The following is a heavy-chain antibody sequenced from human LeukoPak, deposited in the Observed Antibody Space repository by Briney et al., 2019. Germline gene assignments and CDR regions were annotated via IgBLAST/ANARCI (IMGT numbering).Heavy chain of an antibody. V-gene: IGHV3-30-3*01. J-gene: IGHJ4*02. CDR2: ISYDGSNK. D-gene: IGHD6-13*01. CDR3: ARDLYPSGIAAAALDY. CDR1: GFTFSSYA. Sequence: GRSLRLSCAASGFTFSSYAMHWVRQAPGKGLEWVAVISYDGSNKYYADSVKGRFTISRDNSKNTLYLQMNSLRAEDTAVYYCARDLYPSGIAAAALDYWGQGTLVTVSS.